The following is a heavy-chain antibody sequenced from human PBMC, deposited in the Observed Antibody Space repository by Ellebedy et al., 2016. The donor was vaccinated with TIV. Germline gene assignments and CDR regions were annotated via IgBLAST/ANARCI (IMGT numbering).Heavy chain of an antibody. V-gene: IGHV4-59*02. CDR2: IYHSGST. CDR1: GASVSTYY. D-gene: IGHD1-14*01. CDR3: ARAVFGTKFDF. J-gene: IGHJ4*02. Sequence: MPSETLSLTCTVSGASVSTYYWSWIRQHPWKGLEWIGYIYHSGSTNYNPSLKSRVTISVDTSKNQLSLKLSSVTAADTAVYYCARAVFGTKFDFWGQGTLVTVSS.